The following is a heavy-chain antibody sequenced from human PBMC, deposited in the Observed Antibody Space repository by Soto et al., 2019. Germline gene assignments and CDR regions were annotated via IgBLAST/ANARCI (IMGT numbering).Heavy chain of an antibody. D-gene: IGHD2-2*02. CDR1: GFPFAPST. V-gene: IGHV3-23*01. Sequence: EVQLLQSGGGLVQPGGSLTLSCGVSGFPFAPSTMSWVRQAPGKGLEWVSTISVSVGSTYSADSVQGRFTVSSDISDYPLFLRMTRPTADDTAVDFCAKRDVPHSTSNAYFYNHWGRGVLVTVSS. J-gene: IGHJ5*02. CDR3: AKRDVPHSTSNAYFYNH. CDR2: ISVSVGST.